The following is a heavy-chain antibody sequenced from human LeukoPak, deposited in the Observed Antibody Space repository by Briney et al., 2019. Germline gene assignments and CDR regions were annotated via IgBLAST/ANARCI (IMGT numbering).Heavy chain of an antibody. Sequence: PGRSLRLSCAASGFTFSSYGMHWVRQAPGKGLEWVAVISYDGSNKYYADSVKGRFTISRDNSKNTLYLQMNSLRAEDTAVYYCARDTYSSSWYFVKYYYYGMDVWGQGTTVTVSS. CDR1: GFTFSSYG. CDR2: ISYDGSNK. V-gene: IGHV3-30*03. CDR3: ARDTYSSSWYFVKYYYYGMDV. D-gene: IGHD6-13*01. J-gene: IGHJ6*02.